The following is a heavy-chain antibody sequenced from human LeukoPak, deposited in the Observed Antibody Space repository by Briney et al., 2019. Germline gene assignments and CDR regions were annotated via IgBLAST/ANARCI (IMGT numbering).Heavy chain of an antibody. Sequence: ASVKVSCKASGYTFTSYDINWVRQATGQGLEWMGWMNPNSGNTGYAQKFQGRVTMTRNTSISTAYMELSSLRSEDTAVYYCARSPRYCSGGSCLYYFDYWGQGTLVTVSS. CDR2: MNPNSGNT. CDR1: GYTFTSYD. D-gene: IGHD2-15*01. CDR3: ARSPRYCSGGSCLYYFDY. J-gene: IGHJ4*02. V-gene: IGHV1-8*01.